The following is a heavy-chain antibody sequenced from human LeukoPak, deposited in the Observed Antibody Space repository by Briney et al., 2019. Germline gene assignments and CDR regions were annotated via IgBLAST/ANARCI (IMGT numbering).Heavy chain of an antibody. Sequence: GESLPLSRALSGLTLSNYAMRCVRPPPEKGGESVSAIRNSASSTYYADSVKGRFTISRDNSKHTLYLQMNSLRAEDTAVYYCHYGAGSFSSWGQGTLVTVSS. J-gene: IGHJ4*02. CDR2: IRNSASST. CDR1: GLTLSNYA. V-gene: IGHV3-23*01. D-gene: IGHD3-10*01. CDR3: HYGAGSFSS.